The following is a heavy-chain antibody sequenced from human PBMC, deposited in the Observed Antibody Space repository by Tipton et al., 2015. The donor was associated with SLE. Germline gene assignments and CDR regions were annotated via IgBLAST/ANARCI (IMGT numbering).Heavy chain of an antibody. V-gene: IGHV4-4*02. CDR3: ARAEFSSNWYMYWHFDL. Sequence: TLSLTCAVSGGSISRSNWWSWVRQPPGKGLQWIGEISHSETTSYNPSLKSRVTISRDTSGNHFSLNLNSVTATDTAVYYCARAEFSSNWYMYWHFDLWGRGTLVTVSS. CDR2: ISHSETT. CDR1: GGSISRSNW. D-gene: IGHD6-13*01. J-gene: IGHJ2*01.